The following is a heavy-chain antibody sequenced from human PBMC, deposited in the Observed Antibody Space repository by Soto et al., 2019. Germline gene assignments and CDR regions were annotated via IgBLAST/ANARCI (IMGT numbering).Heavy chain of an antibody. CDR2: IDPSDSYT. CDR3: ARQRRYDFWSTGAYYYYYGMDV. Sequence: GESLKISCKGSGYSFTSYWISWVRQMPGKGLEWMGRIDPSDSYTNYSPSFQGHVTISADKSISTAYLQWSSLKASDTAMYYCARQRRYDFWSTGAYYYYYGMDVWGQGTTVTVSS. D-gene: IGHD3-3*01. CDR1: GYSFTSYW. V-gene: IGHV5-10-1*01. J-gene: IGHJ6*02.